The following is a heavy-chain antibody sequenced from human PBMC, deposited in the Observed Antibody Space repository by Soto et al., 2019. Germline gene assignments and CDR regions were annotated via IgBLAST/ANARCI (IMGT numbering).Heavy chain of an antibody. CDR2: ISGSGGST. CDR3: AKSSTGGVSVAGRNGFAP. V-gene: IGHV3-23*01. D-gene: IGHD6-19*01. CDR1: GFTFSSYA. Sequence: EVQLLESGGGLVQPGGSLRLSCAASGFTFSSYAMSWVRQAPGKGLELVSAISGSGGSTYYADSVKGRFTISRDNSKQTLYLQMNSLRAEDTAVYYCAKSSTGGVSVAGRNGFAPWGQGTLVTVS. J-gene: IGHJ5*02.